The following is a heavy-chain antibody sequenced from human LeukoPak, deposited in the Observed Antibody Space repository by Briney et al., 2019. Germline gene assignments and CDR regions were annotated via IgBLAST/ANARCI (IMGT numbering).Heavy chain of an antibody. CDR2: IYHSGSA. CDR3: ARFDIVVVPAAIGWFDP. D-gene: IGHD2-2*01. V-gene: IGHV4-4*02. Sequence: GSLRLSCAASGFTSSRYSMNWVRQAPGKGLEWIGEIYHSGSANYNPSLKSRVTISVDKSKNQFSLKLSSVTAADTAVYYCARFDIVVVPAAIGWFDPWGQGTLVTVSS. CDR1: GFTSSRYS. J-gene: IGHJ5*02.